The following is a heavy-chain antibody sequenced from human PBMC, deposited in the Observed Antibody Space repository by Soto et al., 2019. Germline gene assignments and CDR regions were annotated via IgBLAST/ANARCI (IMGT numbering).Heavy chain of an antibody. CDR1: GFTLSSYP. J-gene: IGHJ4*02. CDR2: VSVDPGNT. Sequence: GGSLRLSCTASGFTLSSYPMSWVRLTPGKGPQWVASVSVDPGNTYYADSVKGRFTISRDNSIYTLYLQMNNVTAEDTAIYSCVKDGIRGIHIDKWGQGTLVTVSS. V-gene: IGHV3-23*01. CDR3: VKDGIRGIHIDK.